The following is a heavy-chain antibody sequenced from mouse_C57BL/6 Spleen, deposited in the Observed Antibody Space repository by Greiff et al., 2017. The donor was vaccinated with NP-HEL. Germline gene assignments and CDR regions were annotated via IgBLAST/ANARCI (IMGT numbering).Heavy chain of an antibody. CDR3: AKETLAGFAY. CDR2: ISDGGSYT. V-gene: IGHV5-4*01. J-gene: IGHJ3*01. D-gene: IGHD6-1*01. Sequence: EVKLMESGGGLVKPGGSLKLSCAASGFTFSTYSMSWVRQTPEKRLEWVATISDGGSYTYYPDNVKGRFTISRDNAKNNLYLQMSRLKAEDTAMYYCAKETLAGFAYWGQGTLVTVSA. CDR1: GFTFSTYS.